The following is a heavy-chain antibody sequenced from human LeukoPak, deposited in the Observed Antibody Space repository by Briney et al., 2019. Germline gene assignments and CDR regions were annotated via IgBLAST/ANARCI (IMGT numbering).Heavy chain of an antibody. V-gene: IGHV5-51*01. CDR1: GYSFTTYY. CDR3: ARLSSGPSYGTTYFDN. CDR2: IYPGDSDT. Sequence: GEALKISCQGSGYSFTTYYIACVRQMPGEALEWMGFIYPGDSDTRYSPSFQGQVTISVDQSVTTAYVQWRSLKASDSAMYYCARLSSGPSYGTTYFDNWGQGTLVTVSS. D-gene: IGHD5-18*01. J-gene: IGHJ4*02.